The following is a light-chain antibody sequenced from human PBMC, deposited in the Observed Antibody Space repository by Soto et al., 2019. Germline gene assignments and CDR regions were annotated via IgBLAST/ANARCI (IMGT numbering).Light chain of an antibody. CDR1: QSVSRN. CDR3: PQYHTWPRT. Sequence: EILMTQSPDTLSVSPGESATLSCRASQSVSRNLAWYQQKPGQAPRLLMSSASTRATGFPARFGGSGSETEFTLTINNLQSEDVAVYYCPQYHTWPRTLGQGTRVEV. CDR2: SAS. J-gene: IGKJ1*01. V-gene: IGKV3-15*01.